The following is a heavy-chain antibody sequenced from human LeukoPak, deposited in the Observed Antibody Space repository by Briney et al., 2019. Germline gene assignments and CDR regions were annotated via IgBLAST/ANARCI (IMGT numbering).Heavy chain of an antibody. Sequence: GGSLILSCAASGFTFSSYDMPWVRQATGKGLEWVSAIGTAGDTYYPGSVKGRFTISRENAKNSLYLQMNSLRAGDTAVYYCARGARYNWNDDAFDIWGQGTMDTVSS. CDR1: GFTFSSYD. J-gene: IGHJ3*02. CDR3: ARGARYNWNDDAFDI. D-gene: IGHD1-1*01. V-gene: IGHV3-13*01. CDR2: IGTAGDT.